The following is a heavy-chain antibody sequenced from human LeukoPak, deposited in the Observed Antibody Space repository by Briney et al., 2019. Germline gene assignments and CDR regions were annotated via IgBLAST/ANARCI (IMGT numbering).Heavy chain of an antibody. J-gene: IGHJ4*02. CDR2: ISSSGRTI. CDR1: GFTFSSYE. CDR3: ARAYSSSTFDY. Sequence: GGSLRLSCAASGFTFSSYEMNWVRQAPGKGLKGVLYISSSGRTINYADSVKGRFTISRDNAKNSLYLQMNSLRAEDTAVYYCARAYSSSTFDYWGQGTLVTVSS. V-gene: IGHV3-48*03. D-gene: IGHD6-6*01.